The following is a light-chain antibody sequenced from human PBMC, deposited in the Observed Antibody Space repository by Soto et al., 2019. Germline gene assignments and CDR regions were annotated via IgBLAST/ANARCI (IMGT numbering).Light chain of an antibody. CDR1: HSVSTTY. J-gene: IGKJ3*01. Sequence: ETVLTQSPGTLSLSPGERATLSCRASHSVSTTYLAWYQQKPGQAPRLLIYGASTRATGIPDRFSGSGSGTDFILTISRLEPDDFAVYYCQHYGRSPGLFTFGPGTKVDIK. CDR3: QHYGRSPGLFT. CDR2: GAS. V-gene: IGKV3-20*01.